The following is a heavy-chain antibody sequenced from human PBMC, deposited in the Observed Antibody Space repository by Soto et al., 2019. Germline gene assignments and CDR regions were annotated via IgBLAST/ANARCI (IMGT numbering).Heavy chain of an antibody. Sequence: QVQLVQSAGEVKKPGASVKVSCKASGYSFTSYGISWVRRSPGQGLEWMGWISPYNGHTQFVERFQGRVTMTTDTSTKTAYMELRNLRSDDTAHYYCASDLTIVPATHPRLENYGMDVWGQGTTVIVSS. D-gene: IGHD2-2*01. V-gene: IGHV1-18*01. CDR2: ISPYNGHT. CDR3: ASDLTIVPATHPRLENYGMDV. CDR1: GYSFTSYG. J-gene: IGHJ6*02.